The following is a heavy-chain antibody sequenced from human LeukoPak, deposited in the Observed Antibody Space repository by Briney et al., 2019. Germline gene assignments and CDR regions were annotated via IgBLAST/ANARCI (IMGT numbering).Heavy chain of an antibody. CDR3: ARDWSGYFDY. V-gene: IGHV3-21*01. CDR2: ISSSSSYI. D-gene: IGHD3-3*01. Sequence: GGSLRLSCAASGFTFSSYSTNWVRQAPGKGLEWVSSISSSSSYIYYADSVKGRFTISRDNAKNSLYLQMNSLRAEDTAVYYCARDWSGYFDYWGQGTLVTVSS. J-gene: IGHJ4*02. CDR1: GFTFSSYS.